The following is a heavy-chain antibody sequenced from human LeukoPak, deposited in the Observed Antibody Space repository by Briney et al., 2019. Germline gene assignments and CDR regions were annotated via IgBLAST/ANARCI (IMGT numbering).Heavy chain of an antibody. D-gene: IGHD3-22*01. CDR3: ARSPRGAMIVVAGWFDP. V-gene: IGHV1-18*01. CDR1: GYTFTSYG. Sequence: GASVKVSCKASGYTFTSYGISWVRQAPGQGLEWMGWISAYNGNTNYAQKLQGRVTMTTDTSTSTAYMELRSLRSDDTAVYYCARSPRGAMIVVAGWFDPWGQGTLVTVSS. J-gene: IGHJ5*02. CDR2: ISAYNGNT.